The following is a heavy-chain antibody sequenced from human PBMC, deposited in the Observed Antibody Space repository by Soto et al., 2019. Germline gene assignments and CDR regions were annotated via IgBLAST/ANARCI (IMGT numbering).Heavy chain of an antibody. D-gene: IGHD3-22*01. CDR2: INTDGSGT. CDR1: GFTFSSYA. CDR3: AKELRHYDSSGYYSPFFDS. V-gene: IGHV3-74*01. J-gene: IGHJ4*02. Sequence: GGSLRLSCAASGFTFSSYAMSWVRQAPGKGLVWVSRINTDGSGTTYADSVKGRFTISRDNAKNTLYLQMNSLRAEDTAVYYCAKELRHYDSSGYYSPFFDSWAQGALVTVSS.